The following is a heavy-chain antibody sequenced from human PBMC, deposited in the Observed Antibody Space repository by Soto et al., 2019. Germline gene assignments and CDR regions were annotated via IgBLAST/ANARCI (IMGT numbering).Heavy chain of an antibody. V-gene: IGHV1-8*01. D-gene: IGHD2-15*01. CDR1: GYTFTSYD. CDR3: ARGLVVVSATYWYFDL. Sequence: QVQLVQSGAEGKKPGASVKVSCKASGYTFTSYDINWVRQAAGQGLEWIEWMNPNSGKAVYAQKFKGRVTVAGNTSISTAYMELSSLRSDDTAVYFCARGLVVVSATYWYFDLWGRGTLVTVSS. J-gene: IGHJ2*01. CDR2: MNPNSGKA.